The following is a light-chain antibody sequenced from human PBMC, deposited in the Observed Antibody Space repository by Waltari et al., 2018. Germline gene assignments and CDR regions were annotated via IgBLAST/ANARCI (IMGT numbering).Light chain of an antibody. Sequence: EISMKQSPATPSVPLGERATHPCRASQFVSSNLAWYQQKPGQAPRLLIYDASTRAAGIPGRFSGSGSGTEFTLTISSLQSEDVAVYYCQQYNSWPPKYTFGQGTKLEIK. V-gene: IGKV3-15*01. CDR2: DAS. CDR1: QFVSSN. J-gene: IGKJ2*01. CDR3: QQYNSWPPKYT.